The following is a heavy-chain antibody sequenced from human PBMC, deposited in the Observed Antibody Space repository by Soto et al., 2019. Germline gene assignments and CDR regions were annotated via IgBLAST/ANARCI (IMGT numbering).Heavy chain of an antibody. CDR1: GFTFDDFA. V-gene: IGHV3-15*01. CDR2: IKSKPDGGTT. J-gene: IGHJ4*02. Sequence: GGSLRLSCAASGFTFDDFAMHWVRQVPGRGLEWVGRIKSKPDGGTTDYAAPVKGRFTISRDDSKNTLYLQMNSLKSEDTAVYYCITVGHYDGILTGYYLWGQGTVVTVPS. CDR3: ITVGHYDGILTGYYL. D-gene: IGHD3-9*01.